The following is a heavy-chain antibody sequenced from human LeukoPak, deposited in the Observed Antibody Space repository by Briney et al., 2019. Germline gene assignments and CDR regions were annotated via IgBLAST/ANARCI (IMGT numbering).Heavy chain of an antibody. CDR1: GGSFSGYY. V-gene: IGHV4-34*01. CDR3: ARDQYCSSTSCYPRGYYYYGMDV. D-gene: IGHD2-2*01. Sequence: PSETLSLTCAVYGGSFSGYYWSWIRQPPGKGLEWIGEINHSGSTNYNPSLKSRVTISVDTSKNQFSLKLSSVTAADTAVYYCARDQYCSSTSCYPRGYYYYGMDVWGQGTTVTVSS. CDR2: INHSGST. J-gene: IGHJ6*02.